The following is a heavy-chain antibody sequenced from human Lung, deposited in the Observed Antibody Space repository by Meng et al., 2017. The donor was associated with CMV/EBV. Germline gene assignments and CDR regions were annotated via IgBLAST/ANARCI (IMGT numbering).Heavy chain of an antibody. CDR3: AGTALVTAKIDS. Sequence: TVSGDSISSGAYYWGWIRQHPVKGLEWIGYIFYSGSTYHNPSLDSRVTMSVDTSKNQFSLRLSSVTAADTAIYYCAGTALVTAKIDSWGQGTLVTVSS. CDR1: GDSISSGAYY. V-gene: IGHV4-31*03. CDR2: IFYSGST. J-gene: IGHJ4*02. D-gene: IGHD2-21*02.